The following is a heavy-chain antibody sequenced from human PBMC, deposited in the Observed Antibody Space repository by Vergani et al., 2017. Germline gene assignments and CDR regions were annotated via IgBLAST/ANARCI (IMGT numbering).Heavy chain of an antibody. J-gene: IGHJ6*02. CDR2: INPNSGGT. D-gene: IGHD4-17*01. Sequence: QVQLVQSGAEVKKPGSSVTVSCKASGGTFSSYGINWVRQAPGQGLEWMGWINPNSGGTNYAQKFQGRVTMTRDTSISTAYMELSRLRSDDTAVYYCAREEHDYGLLYYYYGMDVWGQGTTVTVSS. V-gene: IGHV1-2*02. CDR3: AREEHDYGLLYYYYGMDV. CDR1: GGTFSSYG.